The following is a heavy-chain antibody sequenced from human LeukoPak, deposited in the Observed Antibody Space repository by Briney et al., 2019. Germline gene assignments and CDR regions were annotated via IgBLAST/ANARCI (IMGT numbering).Heavy chain of an antibody. V-gene: IGHV4-39*02. D-gene: IGHD4-23*01. Sequence: PSETLPLTCIVSGGSISSISSNNYHWGWIRQPPGKGLEWIGSIYYSGSTYYNPSLKSRVTISVDTSKNQFSLKLSSVTAADTALYYCAREMGVVTAHGIDVWGQGTTVTVSS. CDR2: IYYSGST. CDR1: GGSISSISSNNYH. CDR3: AREMGVVTAHGIDV. J-gene: IGHJ6*02.